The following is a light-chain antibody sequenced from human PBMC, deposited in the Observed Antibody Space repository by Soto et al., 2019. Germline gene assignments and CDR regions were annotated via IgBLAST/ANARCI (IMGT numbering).Light chain of an antibody. J-gene: IGKJ5*01. CDR2: DTS. CDR1: QSVSRY. V-gene: IGKV3-11*01. CDR3: QQRSNWIT. Sequence: IVLTQSPATLSLSPGGRATLSWRASQSVSRYLAWSQQKPGQAPRLRIYDTSYRATGIPARLSGSGSGTDFTLTISRLEAEDFAVYYCQQRSNWITFGQGTRLEIK.